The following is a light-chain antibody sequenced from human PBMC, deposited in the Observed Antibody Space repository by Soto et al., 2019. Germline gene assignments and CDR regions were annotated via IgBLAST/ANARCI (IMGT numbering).Light chain of an antibody. J-gene: IGKJ5*01. V-gene: IGKV3-11*01. CDR3: QQRTNWAPMT. CDR2: DAS. CDR1: QSVSSY. Sequence: NVLTLSARTRALYPEGIATLSCRASQSVSSYLAWYQQKPGQAPRLLIYDASNRATGIPARFSGSGSGTDFTLTISSLEPEDFAVYSSQQRTNWAPMTFAQGTRLEIK.